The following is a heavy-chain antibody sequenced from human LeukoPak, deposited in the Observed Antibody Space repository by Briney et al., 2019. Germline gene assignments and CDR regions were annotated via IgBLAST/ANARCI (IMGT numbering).Heavy chain of an antibody. CDR2: IGTAGDT. CDR3: ARGAEYSSGWLGWFDP. CDR1: GFTFSSYD. D-gene: IGHD6-19*01. V-gene: IGHV3-13*04. J-gene: IGHJ5*02. Sequence: PGGSLRLSCAASGFTFSSYDMHWVRQATGKGLEWVSAIGTAGDTYYSGSVKGRFTISRENAKNSFYLQMNSLRAGDTAVYYCARGAEYSSGWLGWFDPWGQGTLVTVSS.